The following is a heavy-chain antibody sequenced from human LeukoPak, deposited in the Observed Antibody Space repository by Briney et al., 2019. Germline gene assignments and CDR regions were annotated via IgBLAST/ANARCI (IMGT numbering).Heavy chain of an antibody. J-gene: IGHJ4*02. Sequence: GGSLRLSCAASGFTFSSYSMNWVRQAPGKGLEWVSSITSPVGRMYYADSLKGRITISRDNARSTLYPQMNSLRAEDTAVYYCATDGRSSGWYGFDYWGQGILVTVSS. V-gene: IGHV3-21*01. CDR2: ITSPVGRM. CDR3: ATDGRSSGWYGFDY. CDR1: GFTFSSYS. D-gene: IGHD6-19*01.